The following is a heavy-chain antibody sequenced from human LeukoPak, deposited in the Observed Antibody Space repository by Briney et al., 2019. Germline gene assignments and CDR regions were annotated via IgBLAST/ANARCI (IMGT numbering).Heavy chain of an antibody. J-gene: IGHJ4*02. CDR2: VYYTGST. CDR1: GGSVSNYY. Sequence: SETLSPTCSVSGGSVSNYYWSWIRQPPGKGLEWIGYVYYTGSTNYNPSLKSRVTMFEDKSKNQFSLRLYSVTVADTAVYYCAGHFAYSSSSYFDYWGQGSLVTASS. CDR3: AGHFAYSSSSYFDY. D-gene: IGHD6-6*01. V-gene: IGHV4-59*08.